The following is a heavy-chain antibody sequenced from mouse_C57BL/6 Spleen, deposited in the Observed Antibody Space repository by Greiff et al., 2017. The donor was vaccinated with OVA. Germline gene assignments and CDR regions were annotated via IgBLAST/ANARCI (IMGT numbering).Heavy chain of an antibody. Sequence: VQLQQPGAELVRPGSSVKLSYKASGYTFTSYWMDWVKQRPGQGLEWIGNIYPSDSETHYNQKFKDKATLTVDTSSSTAYMQLSSLHSEDFAVYDCAREGVLFGFAYWGQGTLVTVSA. CDR2: IYPSDSET. J-gene: IGHJ3*01. V-gene: IGHV1-61*01. CDR3: AREGVLFGFAY. CDR1: GYTFTSYW. D-gene: IGHD1-1*01.